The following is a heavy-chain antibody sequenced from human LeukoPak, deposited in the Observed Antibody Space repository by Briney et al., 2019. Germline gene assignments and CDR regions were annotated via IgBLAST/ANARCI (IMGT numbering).Heavy chain of an antibody. CDR3: AKDGTYYYDSSGYQRYYYYYMDV. D-gene: IGHD3-22*01. Sequence: PGRSLRLSCAASGFTFSSYGMHWVRQAPGEGLEWVAVIWYDGSNKYYADSVKGRITISRDNSKNTLYLQMNSLRAEDTAVYYCAKDGTYYYDSSGYQRYYYYYMDVWGKGTTVTVSS. CDR2: IWYDGSNK. V-gene: IGHV3-33*06. CDR1: GFTFSSYG. J-gene: IGHJ6*03.